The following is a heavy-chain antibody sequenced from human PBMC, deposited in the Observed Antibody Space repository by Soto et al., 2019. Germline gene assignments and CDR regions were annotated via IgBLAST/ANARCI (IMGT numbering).Heavy chain of an antibody. CDR1: GGSINNYY. Sequence: SETLSLTCTVSGGSINNYYWSWIRQPPGKGLEWVGYIYYTGTTNYNPSLKSRVTISLDTSKNQFSLNLNSVTAADTAVYYCATGRVYYGSESWGQGTLVS. J-gene: IGHJ5*02. V-gene: IGHV4-59*01. D-gene: IGHD3-10*01. CDR3: ATGRVYYGSES. CDR2: IYYTGTT.